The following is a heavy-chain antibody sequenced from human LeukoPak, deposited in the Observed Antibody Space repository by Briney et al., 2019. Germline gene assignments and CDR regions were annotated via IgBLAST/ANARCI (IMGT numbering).Heavy chain of an antibody. J-gene: IGHJ6*02. CDR3: ARATNVDYFYYYGMDV. D-gene: IGHD1-14*01. CDR1: GGSIKTYY. Sequence: PSETLSLTCTVSGGSIKTYYWSWIRQPPGEGLEWIGYIYDTGIIYYSPSLNGRVTISIDTSKNQFSLKLSSVTAADTAMYYCARATNVDYFYYYGMDVWGQGTTVTVSS. V-gene: IGHV4-59*01. CDR2: IYDTGII.